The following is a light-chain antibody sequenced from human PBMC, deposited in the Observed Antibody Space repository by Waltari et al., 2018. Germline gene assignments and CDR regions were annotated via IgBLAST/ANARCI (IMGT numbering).Light chain of an antibody. Sequence: DIQMTQSPSSVSASVGDRVPISCRASQDVSTWVAWYQQKPGKPPKLLIHGSTTLQSGVPSRFSGSGSGTDFTLTINGLQPDDFASYICQQTDSFPLTFGGGTKVDIK. CDR3: QQTDSFPLT. J-gene: IGKJ4*01. V-gene: IGKV1-12*01. CDR2: GST. CDR1: QDVSTW.